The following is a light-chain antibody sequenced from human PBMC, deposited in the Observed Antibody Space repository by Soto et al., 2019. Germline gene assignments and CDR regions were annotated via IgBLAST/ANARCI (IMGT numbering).Light chain of an antibody. CDR1: QSVGKY. J-gene: IGKJ1*01. CDR3: QEYETFSPWT. Sequence: EIVMTQSPATLSLSPGERATLSCRASQSVGKYLVWYQQKPGQAPRLLIYDASNRATGVPSRFSGSGSGTEFTLAISSLQPDDFATYYCQEYETFSPWTFGQGTKVDI. V-gene: IGKV3-11*01. CDR2: DAS.